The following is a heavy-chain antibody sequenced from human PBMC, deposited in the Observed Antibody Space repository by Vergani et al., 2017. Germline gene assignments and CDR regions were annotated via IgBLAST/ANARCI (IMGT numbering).Heavy chain of an antibody. Sequence: QVQLVESGGGLVQPGGSLRLSCAASGLTFSSYAMHWVRQAPGKGLEWVAVISYDGSNKYYADSVKGRFTISRDNSKNTLYLQMNSLRAEDTAVYYCARDLPFDYWGQGTLVTVSS. CDR1: GLTFSSYA. V-gene: IGHV3-30*01. CDR3: ARDLPFDY. CDR2: ISYDGSNK. J-gene: IGHJ4*02.